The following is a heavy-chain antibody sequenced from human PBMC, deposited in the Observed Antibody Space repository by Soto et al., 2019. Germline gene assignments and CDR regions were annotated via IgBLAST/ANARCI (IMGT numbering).Heavy chain of an antibody. Sequence: EVQLLESGGGLVRPGGSLRLSCAASGFTFSNYAMNWVRQAPGKGLEGVSVVSGSGGSTYYADSVKGRFTISRDNSKNTLYLQMNSLRAEDTAVYYCAKDLKEADYYYLPIWDYWGQGTLVTVSS. CDR2: VSGSGGST. CDR3: AKDLKEADYYYLPIWDY. V-gene: IGHV3-23*01. CDR1: GFTFSNYA. D-gene: IGHD3-22*01. J-gene: IGHJ4*02.